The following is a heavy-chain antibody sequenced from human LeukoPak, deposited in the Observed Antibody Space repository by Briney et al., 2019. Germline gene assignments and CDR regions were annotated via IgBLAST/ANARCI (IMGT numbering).Heavy chain of an antibody. CDR1: GFTFSSYA. V-gene: IGHV3-23*01. Sequence: GGSLRLSCAASGFTFSSYAMSWVRQAPGKGLEWVSAISYSGDSTYYADSVKGRFTISRDHSKNTLYLQINSLRAEDTAIYYCAKAPMEDSWYIHYDYWGQGTLVTVSS. J-gene: IGHJ4*02. CDR2: ISYSGDST. D-gene: IGHD6-13*01. CDR3: AKAPMEDSWYIHYDY.